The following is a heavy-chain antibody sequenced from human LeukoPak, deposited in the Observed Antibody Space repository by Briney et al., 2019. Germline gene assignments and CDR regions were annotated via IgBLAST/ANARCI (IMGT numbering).Heavy chain of an antibody. CDR1: GFTFSSYA. CDR3: AKGYDSTYYHYYFMDV. J-gene: IGHJ6*03. D-gene: IGHD3-22*01. Sequence: GGSLRLSCAASGFTFSSYAMSWVRQAPGKGLEWVSAISGSGGSTYYADSVKGRFTISRDNSKNTLYLQMNSLRADDTAVYYCAKGYDSTYYHYYFMDVWGKGTTVTISS. V-gene: IGHV3-23*01. CDR2: ISGSGGST.